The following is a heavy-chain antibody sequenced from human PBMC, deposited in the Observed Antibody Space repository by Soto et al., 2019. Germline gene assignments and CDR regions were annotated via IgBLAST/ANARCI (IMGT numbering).Heavy chain of an antibody. CDR1: GFTFSNYA. CDR2: ISGSGGST. J-gene: IGHJ4*02. CDR3: AKRVSGSYFDY. V-gene: IGHV3-23*01. D-gene: IGHD3-10*01. Sequence: EVQLLESGGGLVQPGGSLSLSCAASGFTFSNYAMNWVRQAPGKGLEWISVISGSGGSTYYADSVKGRFTISRDNSKNTLYLQMNSLRAEDTAVYYCAKRVSGSYFDYWSQVTLVTGSS.